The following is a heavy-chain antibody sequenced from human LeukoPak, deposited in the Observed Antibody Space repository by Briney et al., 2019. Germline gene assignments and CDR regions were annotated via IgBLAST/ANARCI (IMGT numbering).Heavy chain of an antibody. CDR2: INPSGGST. CDR1: GYTFTSYF. V-gene: IGHV1-46*01. Sequence: ASVKVSCKASGYTFTSYFMHWVRPALGQGLERMGIINPSGGSTSYAQKFQGRVTMTRATSTSTVYMELSSLRSEDTAVYYCARVELNYGMDVWGQGTTVTVSS. D-gene: IGHD1-7*01. J-gene: IGHJ6*02. CDR3: ARVELNYGMDV.